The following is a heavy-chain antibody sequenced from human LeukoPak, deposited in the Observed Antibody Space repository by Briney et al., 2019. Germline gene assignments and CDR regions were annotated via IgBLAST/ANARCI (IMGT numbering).Heavy chain of an antibody. D-gene: IGHD3-16*01. CDR1: GGSISSYY. Sequence: SETLSLTCTVSGGSISSYYWSWIRQPPGKGLEWIGYIFYSGSTNYNPSLKSRVTISVDTSKNPFSLRLTSVTAGDTAVYYCARGDRWGPPGYWGQGTLVTVSS. CDR2: IFYSGST. CDR3: ARGDRWGPPGY. J-gene: IGHJ4*02. V-gene: IGHV4-59*01.